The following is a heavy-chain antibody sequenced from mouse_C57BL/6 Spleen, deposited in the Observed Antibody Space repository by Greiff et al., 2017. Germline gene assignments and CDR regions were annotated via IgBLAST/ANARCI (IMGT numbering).Heavy chain of an antibody. J-gene: IGHJ3*01. CDR3: ARQRGFAY. CDR2: ISNGGGST. CDR1: GFTFSDYY. V-gene: IGHV5-12*01. Sequence: EVKVIESGGGLVQPGGSLKLSCAASGFTFSDYYMYWVRQTPEKRLEWVAYISNGGGSTYYPDTVKGRFTISRDNAKNTLYLHMSRLKSEDTAMYYCARQRGFAYWGQGTLVTVSA.